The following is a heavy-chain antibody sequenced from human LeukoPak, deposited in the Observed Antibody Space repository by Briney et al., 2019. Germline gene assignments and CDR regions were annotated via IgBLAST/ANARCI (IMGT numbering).Heavy chain of an antibody. J-gene: IGHJ4*02. D-gene: IGHD6-19*01. V-gene: IGHV4-34*01. Sequence: SETLSLTCAVYGWSFSGYYWSWIRQPPGKGLEWIGEINHSGSTNYNPSLKRRGTISVDTYKNQFSLKLSSVTAADTAVYYCARVAIIAVAGTYFPYWRQGPLVTVS. CDR1: GWSFSGYY. CDR3: ARVAIIAVAGTYFPY. CDR2: INHSGST.